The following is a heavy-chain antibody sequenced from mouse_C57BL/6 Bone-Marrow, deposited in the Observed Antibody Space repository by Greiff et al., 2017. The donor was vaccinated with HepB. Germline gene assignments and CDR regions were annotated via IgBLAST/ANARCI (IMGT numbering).Heavy chain of an antibody. J-gene: IGHJ4*01. CDR2: ISNGGGST. CDR1: GFTFSDYY. D-gene: IGHD3-1*01. CDR3: ARRERGSAMDY. Sequence: EVKVVESGGGLVQPRGSLKLSCAASGFTFSDYYMYWVRQTPEKRLEWVAYISNGGGSTYYPDTVKGRFTISRDNAKNTLYLQMSRLKSEDTAMYYCARRERGSAMDYWGQGTSVTVSS. V-gene: IGHV5-12*01.